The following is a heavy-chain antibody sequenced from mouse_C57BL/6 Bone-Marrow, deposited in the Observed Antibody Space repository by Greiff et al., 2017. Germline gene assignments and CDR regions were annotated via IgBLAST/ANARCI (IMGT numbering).Heavy chain of an antibody. CDR3: ARRGNSWYFDV. V-gene: IGHV5-6*01. Sequence: EVQGVESGGDLVKPGGSLKLSCAASGFTFSSYGMSWVRQTPDKRLEWVATISSGGSYTYYPDSVKGRFTISRDNAKNTLYLQMSSLKSEDTAMYYCARRGNSWYFDVWGTGTTVTVSS. CDR1: GFTFSSYG. D-gene: IGHD2-1*01. CDR2: ISSGGSYT. J-gene: IGHJ1*03.